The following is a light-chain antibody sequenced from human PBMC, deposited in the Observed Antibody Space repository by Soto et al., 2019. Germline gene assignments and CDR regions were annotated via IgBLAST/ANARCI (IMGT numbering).Light chain of an antibody. CDR1: SSDVGGYNY. Sequence: QSALTQPRSVSGSPGQSVTISCTGTSSDVGGYNYVSWYQQHPGKAPKLMIYDVSKRPSGVPDRFSGSKSGNTASLTISGLQAEDEADYYCCSLRVFGTGTKVTVL. J-gene: IGLJ1*01. CDR2: DVS. CDR3: CSLRV. V-gene: IGLV2-11*01.